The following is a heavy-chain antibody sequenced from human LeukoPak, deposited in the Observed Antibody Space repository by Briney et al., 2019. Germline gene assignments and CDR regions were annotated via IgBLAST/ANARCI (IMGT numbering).Heavy chain of an antibody. J-gene: IGHJ4*02. D-gene: IGHD4-17*01. CDR3: ARVKYADFSDF. Sequence: ASVKVSCKASGYTFTNYAMNWVRQAPGQGPEWMGWINTNTGNPTYAQGFTGRFVFSLDTSASTAYLQISSLKAEDTAVYYCARVKYADFSDFWGQGTLVTVSS. CDR2: INTNTGNP. V-gene: IGHV7-4-1*02. CDR1: GYTFTNYA.